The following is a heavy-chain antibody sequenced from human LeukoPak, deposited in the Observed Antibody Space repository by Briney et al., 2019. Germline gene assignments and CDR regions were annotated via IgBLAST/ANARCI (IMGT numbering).Heavy chain of an antibody. CDR1: GGSISSSNW. CDR3: ARDRSGSYLGGNWFDP. Sequence: SETLSLTCAVSGGSISSSNWWSWVRQPPGKGLEWIGEIYHSGSTNYNPSLKSRVTISVDKSKNQFSLKLSSVTAADTAVYYCARDRSGSYLGGNWFDPWGQGTLVTVSS. J-gene: IGHJ5*02. D-gene: IGHD1-26*01. V-gene: IGHV4-4*02. CDR2: IYHSGST.